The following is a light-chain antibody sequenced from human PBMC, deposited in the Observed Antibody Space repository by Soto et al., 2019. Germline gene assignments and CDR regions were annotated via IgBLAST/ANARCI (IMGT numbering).Light chain of an antibody. CDR2: GAS. J-gene: IGKJ4*01. CDR3: QKYGRSPLT. Sequence: EIVLTQSPATLSVSPGEIATLSCRASQSVSSNLAWYQQKPGQAPRLLIYGASTRATGIPARLSGSGSGTELNLTISRLQSEDFAVYYCQKYGRSPLTCGGGTKVDIK. CDR1: QSVSSN. V-gene: IGKV3-15*01.